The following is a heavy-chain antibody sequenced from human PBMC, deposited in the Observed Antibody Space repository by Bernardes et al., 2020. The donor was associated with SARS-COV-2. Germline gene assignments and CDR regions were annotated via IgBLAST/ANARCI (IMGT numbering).Heavy chain of an antibody. CDR1: GFTFSNAW. J-gene: IGHJ3*02. D-gene: IGHD6-13*01. CDR3: TPAAAGIHDAFDI. V-gene: IGHV3-15*07. CDR2: IKSKTDGGTT. Sequence: GGSLRLSCAASGFTFSNAWMNWVRQAPGKGLEWVGRIKSKTDGGTTDYAAPVKVRVTISRDDSKITLYLQMNSLKTEDTAVYYCTPAAAGIHDAFDIWRQGTMVTVSS.